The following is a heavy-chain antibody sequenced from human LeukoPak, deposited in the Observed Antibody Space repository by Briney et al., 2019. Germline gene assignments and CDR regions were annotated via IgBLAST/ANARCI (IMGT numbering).Heavy chain of an antibody. D-gene: IGHD2-15*01. V-gene: IGHV3-23*01. CDR3: ARDVSDIVVVVAATLTYFQH. J-gene: IGHJ1*01. CDR2: TSGSGGST. Sequence: PGGSLRLSCAASGFTFSSYAMSWVRQAPGKGLEWVSATSGSGGSTYYADSVKGRFTISRDNSKNTLYLQMNSLRAEDTAVYYCARDVSDIVVVVAATLTYFQHWGQGTLVTVSS. CDR1: GFTFSSYA.